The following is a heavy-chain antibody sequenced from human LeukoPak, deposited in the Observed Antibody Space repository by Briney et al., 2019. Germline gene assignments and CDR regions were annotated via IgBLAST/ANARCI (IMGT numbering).Heavy chain of an antibody. CDR2: IIPLTGVT. CDR1: RFTSDV. Sequence: SVKVSCKASRFTSDVINWVRQAPGQGLEWLGRIIPLTGVTDYAQKFQGRLTITVDRTTSSSYMELSSLISEDTAVYYCAKHTSYYYYYMDVWGKGTTVTVSS. CDR3: AKHTSYYYYYMDV. V-gene: IGHV1-69*04. J-gene: IGHJ6*03. D-gene: IGHD3-3*01.